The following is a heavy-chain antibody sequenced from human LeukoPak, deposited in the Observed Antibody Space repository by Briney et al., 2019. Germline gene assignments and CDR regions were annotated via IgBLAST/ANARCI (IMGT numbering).Heavy chain of an antibody. J-gene: IGHJ5*02. D-gene: IGHD3-3*01. CDR3: ARGLLRYYDFCSGYYTGWFDP. Sequence: ASVKVSCKASGYTFTSYGISWVPQAPGHGLEWMGWISAYNGNTNYAQKLQGRVTMTTDTSTSTAYMELRSLRSDDTAVYYCARGLLRYYDFCSGYYTGWFDPWGQGTLVTVSS. CDR2: ISAYNGNT. V-gene: IGHV1-18*01. CDR1: GYTFTSYG.